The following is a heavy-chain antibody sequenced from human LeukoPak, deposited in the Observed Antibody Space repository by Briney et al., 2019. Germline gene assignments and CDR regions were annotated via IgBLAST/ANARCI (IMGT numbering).Heavy chain of an antibody. CDR1: GFTFSSYG. V-gene: IGHV3-30*18. D-gene: IGHD6-25*01. CDR3: AKDRTAPWFDP. J-gene: IGHJ5*02. CDR2: ISYDGSNK. Sequence: PGRSLRLSCAASGFTFSSYGMHWVRQAPGKGLEWVAVISYDGSNKYYADSVKGRFTISRDNSKNTLYLQMNSLRAEDTAVYYCAKDRTAPWFDPWGQGTLVTVSS.